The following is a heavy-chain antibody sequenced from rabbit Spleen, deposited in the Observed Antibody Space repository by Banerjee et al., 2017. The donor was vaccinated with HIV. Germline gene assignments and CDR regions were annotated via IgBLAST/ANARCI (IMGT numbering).Heavy chain of an antibody. CDR3: ARDMGVAAGYYFNL. D-gene: IGHD4-1*01. J-gene: IGHJ4*01. CDR1: GFDFGTYY. V-gene: IGHV1S7*01. CDR2: IDPVFGIA. Sequence: QLVESGGGLVQPGGSLQLSCQASGFDFGTYYMSWVRQAPGKGLEWIGYIDPVFGIAVYANWVNGRFTISSHNAQNTLYLQLNSLTAADTATYFCARDMGVAAGYYFNLWGQGTLVTVS.